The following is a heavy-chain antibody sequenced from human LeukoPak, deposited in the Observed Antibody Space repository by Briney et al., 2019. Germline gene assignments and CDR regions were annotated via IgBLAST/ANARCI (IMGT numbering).Heavy chain of an antibody. CDR1: AYTFSGYY. Sequence: ASVKVSCKAAAYTFSGYYMHWMRQAPGQGLEWMGWINPNSGGTNYAQKFQGRVTMTRDTSISTAYMELSRLRSDDTAVYYCARDLTWHYDILSGSYYFDYWGQGTLVTVSS. V-gene: IGHV1-2*02. D-gene: IGHD3-9*01. CDR3: ARDLTWHYDILSGSYYFDY. J-gene: IGHJ4*02. CDR2: INPNSGGT.